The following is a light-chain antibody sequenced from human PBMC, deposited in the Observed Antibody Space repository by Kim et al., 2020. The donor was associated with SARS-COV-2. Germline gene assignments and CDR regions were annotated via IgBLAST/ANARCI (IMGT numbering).Light chain of an antibody. Sequence: EIVLTQSPGTLSLSPGERATLSCRASQSVSSNYLAWYQQKPGQAPRLRIYGASSRATGIPDRFSGSGSGTDFTLTITRLEPEDFAVYYCQQYSSSPATFGQGTKVDIK. CDR1: QSVSSNY. CDR3: QQYSSSPAT. V-gene: IGKV3-20*01. CDR2: GAS. J-gene: IGKJ1*01.